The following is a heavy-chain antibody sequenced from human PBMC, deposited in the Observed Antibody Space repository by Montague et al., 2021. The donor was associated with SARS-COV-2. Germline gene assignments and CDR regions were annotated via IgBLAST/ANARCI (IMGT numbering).Heavy chain of an antibody. CDR3: ARRGCSVWGVTGSAELDY. D-gene: IGHD3-10*01. Sequence: SETLSLTCAVYGGSFSGYYWSWIRQPPAKGLEWIGEINQSGRTNNNPSLKGRVIISVDTSKNQFSLKLSSVTAADTAVYYCARRGCSVWGVTGSAELDYWGQGILVIVSS. CDR1: GGSFSGYY. V-gene: IGHV4-34*01. J-gene: IGHJ4*02. CDR2: INQSGRT.